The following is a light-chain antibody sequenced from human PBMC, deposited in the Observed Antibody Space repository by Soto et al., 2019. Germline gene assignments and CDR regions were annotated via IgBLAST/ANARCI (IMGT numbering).Light chain of an antibody. CDR1: SSNIGAGYD. V-gene: IGLV1-40*01. CDR2: GNS. J-gene: IGLJ2*01. CDR3: QSYDSSLSVHVV. Sequence: QYVLTQPPSVSGAPGQRVTISCTGSSSNIGAGYDVHWYQKLPGTAPKLLIYGNSNRPSGVPDRFSGSKSGTSASLAITGLQAEDEADYYCQSYDSSLSVHVVFGGGTKVTVL.